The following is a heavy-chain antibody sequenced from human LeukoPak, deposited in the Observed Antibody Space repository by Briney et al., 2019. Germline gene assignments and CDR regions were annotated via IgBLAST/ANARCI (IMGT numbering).Heavy chain of an antibody. CDR3: AKDYNRGLPDY. J-gene: IGHJ4*02. Sequence: PGGSLRLSCAASGFTFSSYAMHWVRQAPDKGLEWVAVISDDGSKGYYADSVKGRFTISRENSKNVLYLQMSSLRAEDTAVYYCAKDYNRGLPDYWGRGTLVIVSS. CDR1: GFTFSSYA. CDR2: ISDDGSKG. D-gene: IGHD2-21*01. V-gene: IGHV3-30*04.